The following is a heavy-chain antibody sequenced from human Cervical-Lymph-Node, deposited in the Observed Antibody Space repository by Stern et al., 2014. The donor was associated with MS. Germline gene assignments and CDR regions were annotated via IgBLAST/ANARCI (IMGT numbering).Heavy chain of an antibody. Sequence: VQLVQSGAEVKKPGSSVKVSCKASGGTFSSYVTSWVRQAPGQGLEWMGGIIPIFDTADCAQKFQGRVTITADESTSTVYMELTSLRSEDTAVYYCARGSTVVTDYFDYWGQGTLVTVSS. D-gene: IGHD4-23*01. CDR1: GGTFSSYV. J-gene: IGHJ4*02. CDR3: ARGSTVVTDYFDY. CDR2: IIPIFDTA. V-gene: IGHV1-69*01.